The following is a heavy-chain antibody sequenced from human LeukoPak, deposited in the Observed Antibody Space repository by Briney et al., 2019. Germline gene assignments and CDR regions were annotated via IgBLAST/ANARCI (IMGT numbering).Heavy chain of an antibody. V-gene: IGHV3-30-3*01. J-gene: IGHJ3*02. Sequence: PGRSMRLSCAASGFTFSSYAMHWVRQAPGKGLEWVAVISYDGSNKYYADSVKGRFTISRDNSKNTLYLQMSSLRAEDTAVYYCARALVGATWWGAFDIWGQGTMVTVPS. CDR1: GFTFSSYA. CDR3: ARALVGATWWGAFDI. CDR2: ISYDGSNK. D-gene: IGHD1-26*01.